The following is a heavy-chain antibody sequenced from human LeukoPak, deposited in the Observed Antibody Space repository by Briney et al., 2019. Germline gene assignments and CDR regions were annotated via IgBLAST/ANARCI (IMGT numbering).Heavy chain of an antibody. J-gene: IGHJ4*02. CDR2: INPKSGDT. CDR1: GYTFTGYY. D-gene: IGHD6-19*01. CDR3: ARDSVTGTADY. V-gene: IGHV1-2*02. Sequence: ASVKVSCKGSGYTFTGYYMHWVRQAPGRGLEWMGWINPKSGDTHYAQKFQGRVTMTRDTSISTAYMELSRLRSDDTAVYYCARDSVTGTADYWGQGTLVTVSS.